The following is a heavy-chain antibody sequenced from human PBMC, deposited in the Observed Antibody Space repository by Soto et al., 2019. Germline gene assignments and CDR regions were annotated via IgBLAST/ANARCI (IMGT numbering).Heavy chain of an antibody. CDR2: IYYSGST. CDR3: ARDRVVGPAARMFDY. J-gene: IGHJ4*02. Sequence: PSETLSLTCTVSGGSISSGGYYWSWIRQHPGKGLEWIGYIYYSGSTYYNPSLKSRVTISVDTSKNQFSLKLSSVTAADTAVYYCARDRVVGPAARMFDYWGQGTLVTVSS. CDR1: GGSISSGGYY. V-gene: IGHV4-31*03. D-gene: IGHD2-2*01.